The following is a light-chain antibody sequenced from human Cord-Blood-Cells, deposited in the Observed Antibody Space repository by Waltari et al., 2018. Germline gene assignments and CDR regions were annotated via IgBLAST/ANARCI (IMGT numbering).Light chain of an antibody. CDR2: YVS. Sequence: QSALTQPASVSGSPGQSITISCTGTSSDVGGYNYVSWYQQHPGKAPKLMIYYVSNRPSGVSNRCSGSKSSNTASLTISGLQAEDEADYYCSSYTSSSTYVFGTGTKVTVL. J-gene: IGLJ1*01. V-gene: IGLV2-14*03. CDR1: SSDVGGYNY. CDR3: SSYTSSSTYV.